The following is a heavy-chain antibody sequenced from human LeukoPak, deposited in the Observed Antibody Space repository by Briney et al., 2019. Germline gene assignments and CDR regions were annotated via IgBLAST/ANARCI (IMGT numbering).Heavy chain of an antibody. V-gene: IGHV1-8*02. CDR2: MNPNSGNT. Sequence: ASVKVSCKASGYTFTGYYMHWVRQATGQGLEWMGWMNPNSGNTGYAQKFQGRVTMTRNTSISTAYMELSSLRSEDTAVYYCARSYYDSSGYPDYWGQGTLVTVSS. CDR3: ARSYYDSSGYPDY. J-gene: IGHJ4*02. D-gene: IGHD3-22*01. CDR1: GYTFTGYY.